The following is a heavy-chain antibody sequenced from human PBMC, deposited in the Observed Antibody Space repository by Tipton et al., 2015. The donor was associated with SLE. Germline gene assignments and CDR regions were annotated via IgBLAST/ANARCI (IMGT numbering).Heavy chain of an antibody. V-gene: IGHV3-33*03. Sequence: SLRLSCATSGFTFSSYAMHWVRQAPGKGLEWVALIWSDGSNKYHADSVKGRFTISRDNSKNTVYLQMNSLRAEDTAVYYCAKPAPRGVDEDAFDVWGQGKKVTVSS. J-gene: IGHJ3*01. CDR3: AKPAPRGVDEDAFDV. CDR2: IWSDGSNK. CDR1: GFTFSSYA. D-gene: IGHD3-10*01.